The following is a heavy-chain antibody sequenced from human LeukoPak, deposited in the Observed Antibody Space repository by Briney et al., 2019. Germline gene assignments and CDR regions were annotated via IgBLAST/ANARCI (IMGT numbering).Heavy chain of an antibody. V-gene: IGHV4-59*01. D-gene: IGHD3-22*01. J-gene: IGHJ5*02. Sequence: PSETLSLTCAVYGGSSSSYYWIWIRQPPGKGLEWIGYIYYSVRTNDSPSLKSRVTISVDTAKTQFSLKLSSGTAADTAVYYCARESYEYWFDPWGQGTLVTVSS. CDR3: ARESYEYWFDP. CDR1: GGSSSSYY. CDR2: IYYSVRT.